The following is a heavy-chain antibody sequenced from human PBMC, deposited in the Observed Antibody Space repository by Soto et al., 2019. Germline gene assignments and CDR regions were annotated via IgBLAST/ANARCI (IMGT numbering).Heavy chain of an antibody. D-gene: IGHD3-3*01. Sequence: EVQLVESGGGLVKPGGSLRLSCVASGFTFSGYSINWVRQAPGKGLEWVSYISGPSIYIYYADSVKGRFTISRDNAKSAVYLKVNRLRAEDTAVYYCASGFGSGFIVGGQGTSVSVSS. V-gene: IGHV3-21*01. CDR3: ASGFGSGFIV. J-gene: IGHJ6*02. CDR1: GFTFSGYS. CDR2: ISGPSIYI.